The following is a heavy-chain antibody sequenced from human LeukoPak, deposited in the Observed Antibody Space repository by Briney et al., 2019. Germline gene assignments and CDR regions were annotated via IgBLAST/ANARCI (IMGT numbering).Heavy chain of an antibody. Sequence: GGSLRLSCAASGFTFSSYAMSWVRQAPGKGLEWVSAISGSGGSTYYADSVKGRFTISRDNSKNTLYLQMNSLRAEDTAVYYCAKVYDSSGSYYYYYGMDVWGQGTTVTVSS. CDR3: AKVYDSSGSYYYYYGMDV. J-gene: IGHJ6*02. D-gene: IGHD3-22*01. V-gene: IGHV3-23*01. CDR2: ISGSGGST. CDR1: GFTFSSYA.